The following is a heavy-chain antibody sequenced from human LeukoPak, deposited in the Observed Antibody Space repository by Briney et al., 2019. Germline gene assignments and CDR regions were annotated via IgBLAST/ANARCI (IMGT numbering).Heavy chain of an antibody. Sequence: SVKVSCKASGFTFTSSTIQWVRQARGQRLEWIGWIVVGSGNTNYAQKFQGRVIITRDMSTTTVYMELSSLRSEDTAVYYCAGTPWFGELTLDYWGQGTLVTVSS. D-gene: IGHD3-10*01. CDR1: GFTFTSST. V-gene: IGHV1-58*02. CDR2: IVVGSGNT. J-gene: IGHJ4*02. CDR3: AGTPWFGELTLDY.